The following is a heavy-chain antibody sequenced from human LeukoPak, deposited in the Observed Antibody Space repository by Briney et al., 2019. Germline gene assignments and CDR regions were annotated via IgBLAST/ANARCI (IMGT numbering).Heavy chain of an antibody. CDR3: ARDVGQYGGSPGAD. CDR2: IKTDGSEA. Sequence: GGSLRLSCEASGLIFSDHWMHWVRQAPGKGLVWVSRIKTDGSEASYADAVRGRFVVSRDNSRSTLFLLMNSLREDDTATYFCARDVGQYGGSPGADWGQGTQVTVSS. CDR1: GLIFSDHW. V-gene: IGHV3-74*01. J-gene: IGHJ4*02. D-gene: IGHD1-26*01.